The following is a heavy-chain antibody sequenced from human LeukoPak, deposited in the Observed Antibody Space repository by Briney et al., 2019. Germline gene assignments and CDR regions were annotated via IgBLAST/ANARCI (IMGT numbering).Heavy chain of an antibody. CDR1: GFTFDDYG. Sequence: KAGGSLRLSCAASGFTFDDYGMSWIRQPPGKGLEWIGEINHSGSTNYNPSLKSRVTISVDTSKNQFSLKLSSVTAADTAVYYCAREDWNYALDYWGQGTLVTVSS. CDR2: INHSGST. CDR3: AREDWNYALDY. J-gene: IGHJ4*02. V-gene: IGHV4-34*01. D-gene: IGHD1-7*01.